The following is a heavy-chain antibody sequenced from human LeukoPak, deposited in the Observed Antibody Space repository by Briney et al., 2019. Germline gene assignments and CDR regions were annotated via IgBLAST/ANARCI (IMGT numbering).Heavy chain of an antibody. Sequence: SETLSLTCTVSGGSISSYYWSWIRQPAGKGLEWIGRIYTSGSTNYNPSLKSRVTISVDKSKNQFSLKLSSVTAADTAVYYCAREEEDYDFWSGEGGFDSWGQGTLVTVSS. J-gene: IGHJ4*02. D-gene: IGHD3-3*01. CDR3: AREEEDYDFWSGEGGFDS. CDR2: IYTSGST. V-gene: IGHV4-4*07. CDR1: GGSISSYY.